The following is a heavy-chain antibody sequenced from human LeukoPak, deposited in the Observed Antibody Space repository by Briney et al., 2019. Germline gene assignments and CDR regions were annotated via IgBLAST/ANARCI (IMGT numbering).Heavy chain of an antibody. J-gene: IGHJ4*02. V-gene: IGHV4-38-2*02. CDR2: FYHGGST. Sequence: SETLSLTCTVSGYSISTGYYWDWIRQPPGKGLEWIGTFYHGGSTYYNPSLKSRVTISVDTSKNQFSLKLSSVTAADTAVYYCARNPPTIRGVITDRYFDYWGQGTLVTVSS. CDR1: GYSISTGYY. D-gene: IGHD3-10*01. CDR3: ARNPPTIRGVITDRYFDY.